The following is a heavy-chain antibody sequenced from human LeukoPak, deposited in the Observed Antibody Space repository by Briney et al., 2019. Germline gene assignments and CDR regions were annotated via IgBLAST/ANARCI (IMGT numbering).Heavy chain of an antibody. Sequence: PGRSLRLSCAASGFTFSSYGMRWVRQAPGKGLEWVAVISYDGSNKYYADSVKGRFTISRDNSKNTLYLQMNSLRAEDTAVYYCAKLVRQYCSGGSCFAFDIWGQGTMVTVSS. CDR3: AKLVRQYCSGGSCFAFDI. V-gene: IGHV3-30*18. D-gene: IGHD2-15*01. J-gene: IGHJ3*02. CDR2: ISYDGSNK. CDR1: GFTFSSYG.